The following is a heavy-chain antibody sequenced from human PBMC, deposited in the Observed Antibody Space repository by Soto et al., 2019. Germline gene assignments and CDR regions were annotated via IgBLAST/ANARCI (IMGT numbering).Heavy chain of an antibody. CDR1: GYTFTSYG. CDR2: ISAYNGNT. V-gene: IGHV1-18*01. D-gene: IGHD3-3*01. CDR3: ARVQLLGLIRFLERLLGDV. Sequence: ASVKVSCKASGYTFTSYGISWVRQAPGQGLEWMGWISAYNGNTNYAQKLQGRVTMTTDTSTSTAYMELRSLRSDDTAVYYCARVQLLGLIRFLERLLGDVWGQGTTVTVSS. J-gene: IGHJ6*02.